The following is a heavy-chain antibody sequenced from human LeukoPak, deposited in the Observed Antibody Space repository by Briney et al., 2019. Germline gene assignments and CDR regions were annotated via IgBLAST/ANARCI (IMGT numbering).Heavy chain of an antibody. CDR1: GYSFTSYW. CDR3: ARPYCSGGSCYSYDY. J-gene: IGHJ4*02. CDR2: IYPGDSDT. D-gene: IGHD2-15*01. V-gene: IGHV5-51*01. Sequence: GESLKISCKGSGYSFTSYWIGWVRQLPGKGLEWMGIIYPGDSDTRYSPSFQGQVTISADKSISTAYLQWNSLKASDTAMYYCARPYCSGGSCYSYDYWGQGTLVTVSS.